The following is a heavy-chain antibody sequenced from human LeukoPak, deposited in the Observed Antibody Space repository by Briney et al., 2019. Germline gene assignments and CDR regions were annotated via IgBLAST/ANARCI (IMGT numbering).Heavy chain of an antibody. Sequence: PGGSLRLSCTASGFTFGDYAMSWVRQAPGKGLEWVGFIRSEAYGGTTEYAASVKGRFTISRDDSKNIAYLQMNSLKTEDTAVYYCTRVMIVVVAADYWGQGTLVTVSS. CDR2: IRSEAYGGTT. CDR3: TRVMIVVVAADY. J-gene: IGHJ4*02. V-gene: IGHV3-49*04. CDR1: GFTFGDYA. D-gene: IGHD3-22*01.